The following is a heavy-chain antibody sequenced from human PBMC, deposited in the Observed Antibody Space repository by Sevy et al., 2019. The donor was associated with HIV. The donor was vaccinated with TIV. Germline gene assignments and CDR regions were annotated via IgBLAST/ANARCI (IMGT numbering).Heavy chain of an antibody. CDR2: IYSTGST. V-gene: IGHV4-4*07. CDR1: GGSISNSY. CDR3: AKNQLLEIDAFNI. Sequence: SETLSLTCTVSGGSISNSYWTWIRQSPGKGLEWVGCIYSTGSTNFNPSLKNRLTLSVDKSTNQFSLNLASVTAADTAVYYCAKNQLLEIDAFNIWGQGTMVTVSS. D-gene: IGHD1-1*01. J-gene: IGHJ3*02.